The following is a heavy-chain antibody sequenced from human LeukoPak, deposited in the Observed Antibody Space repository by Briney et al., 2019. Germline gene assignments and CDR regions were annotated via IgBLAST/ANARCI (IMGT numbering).Heavy chain of an antibody. CDR2: INSDGSIT. CDR3: ARVMTTLTNEAFDI. CDR1: GFTFTTYW. V-gene: IGHV3-74*01. Sequence: GGSLRLSCAASGFTFTTYWMHWVRQAPGKGLVWVSRINSDGSITDYAGSVKGRFTISRDNAKDTLYLQMGSLGVEDSAIYYCARVMTTLTNEAFDIWGQGTMVIVSS. D-gene: IGHD1-14*01. J-gene: IGHJ3*02.